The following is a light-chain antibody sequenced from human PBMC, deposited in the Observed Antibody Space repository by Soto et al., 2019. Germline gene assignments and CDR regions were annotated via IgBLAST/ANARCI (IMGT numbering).Light chain of an antibody. Sequence: EIVLTQSPGTLSLSPGERVILSCRASQSVSSSYLAWYQQKPGQAPRLLIYGASSRATGIPDRFSGSGSGTDFSLTISRLEPEDFAVYYCQQYGSSPQGAFGQGNKVEI. CDR2: GAS. J-gene: IGKJ1*01. CDR1: QSVSSSY. CDR3: QQYGSSPQGA. V-gene: IGKV3-20*01.